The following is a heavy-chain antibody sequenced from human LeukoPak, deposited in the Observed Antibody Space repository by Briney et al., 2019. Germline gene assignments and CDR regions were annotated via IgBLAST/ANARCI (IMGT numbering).Heavy chain of an antibody. Sequence: ASVKVSCKASGYTFTSYYMHWVRQAPGQGLEWMGIINPSGGSTSYAQKFQGRVTMTRDMSTSTVYMELSSLRSEDTAVYYCAKDYRPHDFWSGLVDYWGQGTLVIVSS. D-gene: IGHD3-3*01. CDR2: INPSGGST. V-gene: IGHV1-46*01. J-gene: IGHJ4*02. CDR3: AKDYRPHDFWSGLVDY. CDR1: GYTFTSYY.